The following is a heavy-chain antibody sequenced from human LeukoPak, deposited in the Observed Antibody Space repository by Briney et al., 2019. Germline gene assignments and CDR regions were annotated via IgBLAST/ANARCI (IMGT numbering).Heavy chain of an antibody. V-gene: IGHV3-7*01. CDR1: GFTFSSYW. Sequence: GGSLRLSCAASGFTFSSYWMSWVRQAPGKGLEWVAKIKHDGSEKYYVDSVKGRFTISRDNTKNSLYLQMNTLRAEDTSVYYCTRDDPYFFDYWGQGTPVTVSS. CDR2: IKHDGSEK. D-gene: IGHD3-10*01. CDR3: TRDDPYFFDY. J-gene: IGHJ4*02.